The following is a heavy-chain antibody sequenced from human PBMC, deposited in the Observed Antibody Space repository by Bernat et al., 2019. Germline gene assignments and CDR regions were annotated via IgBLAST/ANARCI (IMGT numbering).Heavy chain of an antibody. D-gene: IGHD3-22*01. CDR3: ARHVRGYSYDSSGYYYGGGFDY. CDR1: GGSISSSSYY. CDR2: IHYSGSA. V-gene: IGHV4-39*01. J-gene: IGHJ4*02. Sequence: QLQLQESGPGLVKPPETLSLTCTVSGGSISSSSYYWGWICQPPGKGLEWIGSIHYSGSAYYNPSLKSRVTISVDTSKNQFSLRLSSVTAADTAVYYCARHVRGYSYDSSGYYYGGGFDYWGQGTLVTVSS.